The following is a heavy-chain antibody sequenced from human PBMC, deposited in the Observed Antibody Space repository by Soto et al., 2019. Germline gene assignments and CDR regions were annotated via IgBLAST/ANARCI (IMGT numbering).Heavy chain of an antibody. J-gene: IGHJ4*02. Sequence: QVQLQESGPGLVKPSETLSLTCTVSGGSVSSGSYYWSWIRQPPGKGLEWIGYIYYSGSTNYNPSLKSRVTISVDKSKNQFSLKLSSVTAADTAVYYCARRMVYGGDFDYWGQGTLVTVSS. D-gene: IGHD4-17*01. CDR3: ARRMVYGGDFDY. V-gene: IGHV4-61*01. CDR2: IYYSGST. CDR1: GGSVSSGSYY.